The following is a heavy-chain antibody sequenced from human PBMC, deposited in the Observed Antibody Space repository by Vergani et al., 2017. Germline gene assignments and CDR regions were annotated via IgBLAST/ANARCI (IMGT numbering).Heavy chain of an antibody. V-gene: IGHV4-34*01. CDR3: AGAGYSGYDAGLV. CDR1: GGSFSGYY. Sequence: QVQLQQWGAGLLKPSETLSLTCAVYGGSFSGYYWSWIRQPPGKGLEWIGTIYYSGSTYYNPSLKRRVTISVDTSKNQFSLKLSSVTAADTAVYYCAGAGYSGYDAGLVWGQGTLVTVSS. J-gene: IGHJ4*02. D-gene: IGHD5-12*01. CDR2: IYYSGST.